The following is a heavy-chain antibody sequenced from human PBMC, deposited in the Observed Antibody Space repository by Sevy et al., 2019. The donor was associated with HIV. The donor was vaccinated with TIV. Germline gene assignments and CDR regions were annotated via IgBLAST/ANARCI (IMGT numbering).Heavy chain of an antibody. J-gene: IGHJ4*02. V-gene: IGHV1-24*01. CDR2: FDPEDGET. Sequence: ASVKVSCKVSGYTLTELSMHWVRQAPGKGLEWMGGFDPEDGETIYAQKFQGRVTMTKDTSTDTAYMELSSLRSEDTAEYYCATDKSLRGYSYGFFDYWGQGTLVTVSS. D-gene: IGHD5-18*01. CDR3: ATDKSLRGYSYGFFDY. CDR1: GYTLTELS.